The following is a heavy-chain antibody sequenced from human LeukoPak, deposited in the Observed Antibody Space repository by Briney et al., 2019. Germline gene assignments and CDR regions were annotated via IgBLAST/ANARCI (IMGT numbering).Heavy chain of an antibody. CDR2: IIPIFGTA. CDR3: ASHPERYSSSWYYFDY. V-gene: IGHV1-69*05. Sequence: GASVKVSCKASGGTFSSYAISWVRQAPGQGLEWMGGIIPIFGTANYAQKFQGRVTITTDESTSTAYMELSSLRSEDTAVYYCASHPERYSSSWYYFDYWGQGTLVTVSS. D-gene: IGHD6-13*01. J-gene: IGHJ4*02. CDR1: GGTFSSYA.